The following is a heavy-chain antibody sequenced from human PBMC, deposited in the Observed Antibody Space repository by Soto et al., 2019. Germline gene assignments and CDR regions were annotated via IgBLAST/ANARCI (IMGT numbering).Heavy chain of an antibody. V-gene: IGHV3-23*01. Sequence: PGGSPRLSCTVSGFTFSSSAMSWVRQAPGRGLEWVSGISGSGAGTYYADSVKGRFTISRDNSKNTLYLQMSGLRAEDTAVYYCAKGPTIFGAVISFDYYYGMYVWGQGTPVTVSS. CDR2: ISGSGAGT. CDR3: AKGPTIFGAVISFDYYYGMYV. CDR1: GFTFSSSA. D-gene: IGHD3-3*01. J-gene: IGHJ6*02.